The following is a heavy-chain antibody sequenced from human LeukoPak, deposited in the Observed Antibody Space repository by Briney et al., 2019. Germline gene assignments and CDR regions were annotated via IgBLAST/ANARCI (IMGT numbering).Heavy chain of an antibody. J-gene: IGHJ5*02. D-gene: IGHD4-17*01. CDR3: ARDHPVYGDYRFDP. CDR1: GYTFTSYY. V-gene: IGHV1-69*13. CDR2: IIPIFGTA. Sequence: SVKVSCKASGYTFTSYYMHWVRQAPGQGLEWMGGIIPIFGTANYAQKFQGRVTITADESTSTAYMELSSLRSEDTAVYYCARDHPVYGDYRFDPWGQGTLVTVSS.